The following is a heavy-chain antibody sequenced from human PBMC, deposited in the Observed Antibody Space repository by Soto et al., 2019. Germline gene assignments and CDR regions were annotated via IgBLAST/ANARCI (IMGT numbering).Heavy chain of an antibody. CDR3: GLEPTGTGGFDY. CDR1: GHTFTGHH. Sequence: ASVKVSCKASGHTFTGHHMHWERQAPGQGLEWMGLIDLDIGDTKYAQKFQGRITSTSDTSITTAYMELRGLRSDDTAVYYCGLEPTGTGGFDYWGQGTLVTVSS. J-gene: IGHJ4*02. V-gene: IGHV1-2*02. CDR2: IDLDIGDT. D-gene: IGHD7-27*01.